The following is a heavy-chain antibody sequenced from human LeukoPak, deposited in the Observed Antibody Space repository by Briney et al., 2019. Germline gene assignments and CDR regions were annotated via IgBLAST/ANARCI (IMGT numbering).Heavy chain of an antibody. CDR3: AKLFESGTYNNSFHY. CDR1: GFIFSSYA. D-gene: IGHD3-10*01. Sequence: GGSLRLSCAASGFIFSSYAMHWVRQAPGKGLEWVSAITATSSSTHDADSVQGRFTISRDNSKNTLYLQMNSLRPEDTAIYYCAKLFESGTYNNSFHYWGQGTLVTVFS. CDR2: ITATSSST. J-gene: IGHJ4*02. V-gene: IGHV3-23*01.